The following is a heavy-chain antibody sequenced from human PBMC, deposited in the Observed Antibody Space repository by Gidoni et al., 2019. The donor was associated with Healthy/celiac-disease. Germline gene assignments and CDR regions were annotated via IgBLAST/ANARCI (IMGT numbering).Heavy chain of an antibody. Sequence: EVQLVESGGCLVQPGGSLRLSCAASGFTFSSYWMHWVRQAPGKGLVWVSRINSDGSSTSYADSVKGRFTISRDNAKNTLYLQMNSLRAEDTAVYYCARVNKGTNNWFDPWGQGTLVTVSS. CDR1: GFTFSSYW. J-gene: IGHJ5*02. CDR2: INSDGSST. V-gene: IGHV3-74*01. CDR3: ARVNKGTNNWFDP. D-gene: IGHD1-1*01.